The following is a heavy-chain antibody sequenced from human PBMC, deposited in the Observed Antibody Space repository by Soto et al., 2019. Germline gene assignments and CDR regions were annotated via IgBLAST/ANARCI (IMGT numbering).Heavy chain of an antibody. CDR2: INAGNGNT. CDR1: GYTFTSYA. D-gene: IGHD4-17*01. J-gene: IGHJ4*02. Sequence: GAAVKVSCKASGYTFTSYAMHWVRQAPGQRLEWMGWINAGNGNTKYSQKFQGRVTITRDTSASTAYMELSSLRSEDTAVYYCARPYGDYVGPYFDYWGQGTLVTVSS. CDR3: ARPYGDYVGPYFDY. V-gene: IGHV1-3*01.